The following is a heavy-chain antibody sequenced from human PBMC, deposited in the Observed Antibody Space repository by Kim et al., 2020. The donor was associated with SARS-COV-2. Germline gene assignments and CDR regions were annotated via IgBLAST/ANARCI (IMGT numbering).Heavy chain of an antibody. D-gene: IGHD3-16*01. V-gene: IGHV3-48*02. CDR3: AREVRGGYYYYGMDV. Sequence: GSVEGRFPIYRDNAKNSLYLQMNSLRDEDTAVYYVAREVRGGYYYYGMDVWGQGTTVTVSS. J-gene: IGHJ6*02.